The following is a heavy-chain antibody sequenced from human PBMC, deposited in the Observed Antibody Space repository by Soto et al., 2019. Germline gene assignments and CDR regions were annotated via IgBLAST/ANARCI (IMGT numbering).Heavy chain of an antibody. J-gene: IGHJ2*01. V-gene: IGHV1-69*04. D-gene: IGHD6-13*01. CDR3: ARAVAAAGVYDWYFDL. Sequence: SVKVSCKASGYTFTSYGISWVRQAPGQGLEWMGRIIPILDIAKSAQRFQGRFTITADKSTSTSYMELSSLKSEDTAVYYCARAVAAAGVYDWYFDLWGRGTLVTVSS. CDR1: GYTFTSYG. CDR2: IIPILDIA.